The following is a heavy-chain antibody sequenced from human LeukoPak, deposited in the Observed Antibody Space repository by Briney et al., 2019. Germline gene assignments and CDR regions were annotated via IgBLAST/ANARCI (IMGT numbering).Heavy chain of an antibody. V-gene: IGHV4-34*01. CDR2: MKHSGIT. CDR1: GGSFSGYH. J-gene: IGHJ6*03. D-gene: IGHD3-3*01. Sequence: SETLSLTCALYGGSFSGYHWSGIRQPPGKGRGWIGEMKHSGITTYNPSLKSRVTISVDTSEIQFSLKLSSVTAADPAVYYCARGGVVEWLLGYCYYYMDVWGKGTTATVSS. CDR3: ARGGVVEWLLGYCYYYMDV.